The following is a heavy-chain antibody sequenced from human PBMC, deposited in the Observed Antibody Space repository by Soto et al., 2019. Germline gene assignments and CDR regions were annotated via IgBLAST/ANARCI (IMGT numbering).Heavy chain of an antibody. CDR3: ARDGGYRNYYYYGMDV. J-gene: IGHJ6*02. D-gene: IGHD3-16*01. Sequence: ASVKVSCKASGYTFTSYDINWVRQATGQGLEWMGWMNPNSGGTNYAQKFQGWVTMTRDTSISTAYMELSRLRSDDTAVYYCARDGGYRNYYYYGMDVWGQGTTVTVSS. CDR1: GYTFTSYD. CDR2: MNPNSGGT. V-gene: IGHV1-2*04.